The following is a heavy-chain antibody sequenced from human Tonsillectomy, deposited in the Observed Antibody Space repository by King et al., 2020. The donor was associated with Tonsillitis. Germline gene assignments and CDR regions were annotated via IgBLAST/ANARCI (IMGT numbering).Heavy chain of an antibody. CDR1: GGSFSGYY. CDR3: ARAFSVTRLD. J-gene: IGHJ4*02. CDR2: INHGRST. D-gene: IGHD4-17*01. V-gene: IGHV4-34*01. Sequence: VQLQQWGAGLLKPSETLSLTCAVYGGSFSGYYWSWIRQPPGKGLEWIGEINHGRSTNYNPSLKSRVTISVDTSKSQFSLKLNSVTAADTAVYYCARAFSVTRLDWGRGTLVTVSS.